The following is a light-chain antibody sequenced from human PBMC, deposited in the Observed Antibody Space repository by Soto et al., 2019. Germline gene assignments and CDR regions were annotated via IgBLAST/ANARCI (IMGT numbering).Light chain of an antibody. J-gene: IGLJ2*01. CDR3: TSYSNTSSRL. CDR2: QVV. Sequence: QSALTQPASVSGSPGQSITISCTGTGSDVGGYDFVSWYQHHPGKAPKLIIYQVVNRPSGVSDRFSGSKSANTASLTVSGPQAEDEAAYYCTSYSNTSSRLFGGGTQLTVL. CDR1: GSDVGGYDF. V-gene: IGLV2-14*01.